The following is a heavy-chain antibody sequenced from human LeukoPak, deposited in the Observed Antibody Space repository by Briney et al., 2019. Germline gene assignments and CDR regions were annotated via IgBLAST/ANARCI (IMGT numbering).Heavy chain of an antibody. Sequence: ASVKVSCKASGYTFTVYYMHWVRQAPGQGLEWMAWINPNSGGTYYAQNFHDRITMTRDTSISTAYMELSRLRSDDTAIYYCARANALYCSSTSCLFVYWGQGTLVTVSS. CDR3: ARANALYCSSTSCLFVY. V-gene: IGHV1-2*02. D-gene: IGHD2-2*01. CDR2: INPNSGGT. J-gene: IGHJ4*02. CDR1: GYTFTVYY.